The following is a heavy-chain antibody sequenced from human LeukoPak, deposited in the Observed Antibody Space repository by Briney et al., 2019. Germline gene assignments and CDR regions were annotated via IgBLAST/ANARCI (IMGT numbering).Heavy chain of an antibody. Sequence: GGSLRLSCAASGFTVSSNYMSWVRQAPGKGLEWVSSISGSGGSTYYADSVKGRFTISRDNSKNTLYLQMNSLRAEDTAVYYCAKDPSRTWAAGYFDYWGQGTLVTVSS. CDR3: AKDPSRTWAAGYFDY. D-gene: IGHD6-13*01. CDR2: ISGSGGST. J-gene: IGHJ4*02. CDR1: GFTVSSNY. V-gene: IGHV3-23*01.